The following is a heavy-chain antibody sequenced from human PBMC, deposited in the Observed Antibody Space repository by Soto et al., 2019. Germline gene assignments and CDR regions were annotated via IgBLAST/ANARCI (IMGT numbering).Heavy chain of an antibody. V-gene: IGHV1-69*02. J-gene: IGHJ5*02. CDR2: IIPTLAIA. CDR1: GGTFSSYT. D-gene: IGHD2-2*02. Sequence: QVQLVQSGAGVKKPGSSVKVSCKASGGTFSSYTIGWVRQVPGQGLEWMGRIIPTLAIANYAQKFQGRVTITADKSTSTAYMELSSLRSEDTAVYYCARGLRRVPAAISWFDPWGQGTLVTVSS. CDR3: ARGLRRVPAAISWFDP.